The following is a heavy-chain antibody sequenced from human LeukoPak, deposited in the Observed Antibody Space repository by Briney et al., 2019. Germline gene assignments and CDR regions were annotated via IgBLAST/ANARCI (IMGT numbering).Heavy chain of an antibody. V-gene: IGHV4-34*01. J-gene: IGHJ6*02. Sequence: PSETLSLTCAAYGGSFSGYYWSWIRQPPGKGLEWIGEINHSGSTNYNPSLKSRVTISVDTSKNQFSLKLSSVTAADTAVYYCARGLRGDGMDVWGQGTTVTVSS. CDR1: GGSFSGYY. CDR3: ARGLRGDGMDV. CDR2: INHSGST. D-gene: IGHD3-10*01.